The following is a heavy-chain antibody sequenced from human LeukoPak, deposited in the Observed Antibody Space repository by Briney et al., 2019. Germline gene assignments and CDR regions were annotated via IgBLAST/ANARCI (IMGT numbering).Heavy chain of an antibody. D-gene: IGHD1-26*01. CDR2: INPSSGGT. CDR3: ARDGIVGATDAFDI. CDR1: GYTFTGYY. V-gene: IGHV1-2*06. J-gene: IGHJ3*02. Sequence: VASVKVSCRASGYTFTGYYMHWVRQAPGQGLEWMGRINPSSGGTNYAQKFQGRVTMTRDTSISTAYMELSRLRSDDTAVYYCARDGIVGATDAFDIWGQGTMVTVSS.